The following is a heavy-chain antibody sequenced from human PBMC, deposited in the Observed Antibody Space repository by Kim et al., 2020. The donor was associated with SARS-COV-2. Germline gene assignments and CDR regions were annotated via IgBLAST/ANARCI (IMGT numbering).Heavy chain of an antibody. Sequence: ASVKVSCKASGYTFTSYAMHWVRQAPEQRLEWMGWINAGNGNTKYSQKFQGRVTITRDTSASTAYMELSSLRSEDTAVYYCARDLSPCSWYDWFDTWGQGTLVTVSS. V-gene: IGHV1-3*01. CDR2: INAGNGNT. CDR1: GYTFTSYA. J-gene: IGHJ5*02. D-gene: IGHD6-13*01. CDR3: ARDLSPCSWYDWFDT.